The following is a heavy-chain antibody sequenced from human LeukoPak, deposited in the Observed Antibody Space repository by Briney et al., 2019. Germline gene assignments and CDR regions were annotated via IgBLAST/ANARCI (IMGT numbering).Heavy chain of an antibody. CDR2: INPSGGST. Sequence: ASVKVSCKASGYTFTSYYMHWVRQAPGQGLEWMGIINPSGGSTSYAQKFQGRVTMTRDTSTSTVYMELSSLRSEDTAVYYCALTSGRSGKGGYGMDVWGQGTTVTVSS. D-gene: IGHD1-14*01. CDR3: ALTSGRSGKGGYGMDV. J-gene: IGHJ6*02. CDR1: GYTFTSYY. V-gene: IGHV1-46*01.